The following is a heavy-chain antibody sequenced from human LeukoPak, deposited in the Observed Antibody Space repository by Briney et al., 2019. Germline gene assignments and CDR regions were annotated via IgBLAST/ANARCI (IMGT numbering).Heavy chain of an antibody. J-gene: IGHJ6*03. CDR1: GGSISSYY. CDR2: IYYSGST. D-gene: IGHD2-2*01. V-gene: IGHV4-59*12. Sequence: PSETLSLTCTVSGGSISSYYWSWIRQPPGKGLEWIGYIYYSGSTTYNPSLKSRVTIAVDTSKNQFSLKLSSVTAADTAVYYCARVSCSSTSCYANYYYYYMDVWGKGTTVTVSS. CDR3: ARVSCSSTSCYANYYYYYMDV.